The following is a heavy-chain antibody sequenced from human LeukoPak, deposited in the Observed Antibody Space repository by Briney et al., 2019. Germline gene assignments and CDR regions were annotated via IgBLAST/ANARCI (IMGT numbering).Heavy chain of an antibody. CDR1: GGSFSGYY. CDR3: ARDSGYYYESSGYD. CDR2: INHSGST. Sequence: SETLSLTCAVYGGSFSGYYWSWIRQPPGKGLEWIGEINHSGSTNYDPSLKSRVTISVDTSKNQFSLKLSSVTAADTAVYYCARDSGYYYESSGYDWGQGTLVTVSS. D-gene: IGHD3-22*01. V-gene: IGHV4-34*01. J-gene: IGHJ4*02.